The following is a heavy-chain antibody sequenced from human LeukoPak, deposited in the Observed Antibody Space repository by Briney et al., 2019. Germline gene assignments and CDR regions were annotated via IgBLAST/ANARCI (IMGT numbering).Heavy chain of an antibody. CDR3: AKDGPIVVVVAATDY. Sequence: GGSLRLSCAASGFTFSTYAMSWVRQAPGKGLEWVSSLSGSGGNTYYADSVKGRFTISRDTSKNTLYLQLNSLRAEDTAVYYCAKDGPIVVVVAATDYWGQGTLVTVSS. J-gene: IGHJ4*02. CDR1: GFTFSTYA. D-gene: IGHD2-15*01. V-gene: IGHV3-23*01. CDR2: LSGSGGNT.